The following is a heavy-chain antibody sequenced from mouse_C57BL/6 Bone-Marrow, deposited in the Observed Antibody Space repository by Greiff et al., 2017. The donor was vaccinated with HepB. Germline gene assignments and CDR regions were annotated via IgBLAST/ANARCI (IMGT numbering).Heavy chain of an antibody. J-gene: IGHJ2*01. Sequence: LQESGAELVRPGASVTLSCKASGYTFTDYEMHWVKQTPVHGLEWIGAIDPETGGTAYNQKFKGKAILTADKSSSTAYLELRSLTSEDSAVYYCTREEAYSNYEGFDYWGQGTTLTVSS. V-gene: IGHV1-15*01. CDR2: IDPETGGT. CDR1: GYTFTDYE. D-gene: IGHD2-5*01. CDR3: TREEAYSNYEGFDY.